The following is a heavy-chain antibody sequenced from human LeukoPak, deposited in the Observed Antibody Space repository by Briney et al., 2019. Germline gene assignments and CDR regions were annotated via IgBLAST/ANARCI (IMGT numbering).Heavy chain of an antibody. V-gene: IGHV1-69*13. CDR3: ASSFLLYRSSFDYCMDV. Sequence: ASVKVSCKASGCTFSSYAISWVRQAPGQGLEWMGWIIPICGTANYAQKFQGRVTITGDESTSTAYMEVSSPRSEDRAVYHCASSFLLYRSSFDYCMDVWGKASKVTVCS. CDR1: GCTFSSYA. D-gene: IGHD6-13*01. CDR2: IIPICGTA. J-gene: IGHJ6*03.